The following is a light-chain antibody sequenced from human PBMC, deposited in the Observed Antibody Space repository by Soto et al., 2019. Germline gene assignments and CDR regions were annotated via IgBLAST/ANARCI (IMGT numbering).Light chain of an antibody. J-gene: IGKJ1*01. V-gene: IGKV3-20*01. CDR3: QNYGNFWT. Sequence: TASKQSPGAVSLSQSERATLSCRASQNVSSNLLVWYQTHPGQAPRLLIYGESSRAAGNPDRFSGSGAGTFFSLTIRRLEPDVLAVYYYQNYGNFWTFGQGTKVDIK. CDR1: QNVSSNL. CDR2: GES.